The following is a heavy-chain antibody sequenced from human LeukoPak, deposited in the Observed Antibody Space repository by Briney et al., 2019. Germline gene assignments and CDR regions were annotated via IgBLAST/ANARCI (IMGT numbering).Heavy chain of an antibody. D-gene: IGHD5-24*01. CDR1: GGSISSGGYS. CDR3: ARGSRDGYLTFDY. J-gene: IGHJ4*02. Sequence: TSETLSLTCAVSGGSISSGGYSWSWIRQPPGKGLEWIGYIYHSGSTYYNPSLKSRVTISVDRSKNQFSLKLSSVTAADTAVYYCARGSRDGYLTFDYWGQGTLVTVSS. V-gene: IGHV4-30-2*01. CDR2: IYHSGST.